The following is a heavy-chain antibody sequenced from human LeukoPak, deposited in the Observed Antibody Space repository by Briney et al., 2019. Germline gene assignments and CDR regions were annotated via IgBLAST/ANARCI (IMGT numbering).Heavy chain of an antibody. CDR3: ARGYGDWLLLAASFDY. J-gene: IGHJ4*02. Sequence: GASVKVSCKASGYTFTGYYMHWVRQAPGQGLEWMGWINPNSGGTNYAQKFQGRVTMTRDTSISTAYMELSRLRSDDTAVYYCARGYGDWLLLAASFDYWGQGTLVTVSS. V-gene: IGHV1-2*02. D-gene: IGHD3-22*01. CDR1: GYTFTGYY. CDR2: INPNSGGT.